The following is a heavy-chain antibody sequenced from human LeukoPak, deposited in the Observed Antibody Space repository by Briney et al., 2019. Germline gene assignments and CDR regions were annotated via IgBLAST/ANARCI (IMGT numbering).Heavy chain of an antibody. CDR3: TREGYSSSWYESFDY. CDR2: IRSKAYGGTT. V-gene: IGHV3-49*04. Sequence: GGSLRLSCTASGFTFGDYAMSWVRQAPGEGLEWVGFIRSKAYGGTTKYAASVKGRFTISRDDSKSIAYLQMNSLKTEDTAVYYCTREGYSSSWYESFDYWGQGTLVTVSS. J-gene: IGHJ4*02. D-gene: IGHD6-13*01. CDR1: GFTFGDYA.